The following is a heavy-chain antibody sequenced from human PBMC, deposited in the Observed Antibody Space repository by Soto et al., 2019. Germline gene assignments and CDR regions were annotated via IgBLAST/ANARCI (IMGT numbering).Heavy chain of an antibody. J-gene: IGHJ5*02. CDR3: TGGSGWESDT. CDR2: IKQDGGEK. D-gene: IGHD6-19*01. V-gene: IGHV3-7*05. Sequence: EVQLVESGGGLVQPGGSLRLSCAVSEFTFGTSWMTWVRQAPGKGLEWVANIKQDGGEKHYLESVRGRFTISRDNAKKSLYLEMNSLSAEDTAVYYCTGGSGWESDTWGQGTLVTVSS. CDR1: EFTFGTSW.